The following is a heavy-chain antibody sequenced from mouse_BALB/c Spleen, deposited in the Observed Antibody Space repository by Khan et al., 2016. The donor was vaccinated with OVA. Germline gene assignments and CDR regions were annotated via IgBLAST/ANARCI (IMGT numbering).Heavy chain of an antibody. CDR3: ARIKKIVATYFDY. CDR1: GYTFTSYW. Sequence: QVQLQQSGAELVKAGASVKMSCKASGYTFTSYWMHRVKQRLGQGLEWFAETNPTNGRTYYNEKFKSQATLTVDKSSSTDYMLLSGPTFDDSAIYYCARIKKIVATYFDYWGQGTTLTVSS. D-gene: IGHD1-1*01. V-gene: IGHV1S81*02. CDR2: TNPTNGRT. J-gene: IGHJ2*01.